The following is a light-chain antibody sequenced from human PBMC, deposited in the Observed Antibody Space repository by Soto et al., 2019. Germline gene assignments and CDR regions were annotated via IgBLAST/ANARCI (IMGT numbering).Light chain of an antibody. V-gene: IGLV1-40*01. Sequence: QSVLTQPPSVSGAPGQRVTISCTGSSSNIGAGYDVHWYQQLPGTAPKRLIYGNSNRPSGVPDRFSGSESGTSASLAITGLQAEDEADYYCQSYDSSRSVVVFGGGTKLTVL. CDR3: QSYDSSRSVVV. J-gene: IGLJ2*01. CDR1: SSNIGAGYD. CDR2: GNS.